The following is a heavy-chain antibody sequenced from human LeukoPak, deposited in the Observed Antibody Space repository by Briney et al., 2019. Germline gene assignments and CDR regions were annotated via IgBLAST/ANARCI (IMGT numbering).Heavy chain of an antibody. V-gene: IGHV3-30-3*01. D-gene: IGHD6-13*01. CDR3: AKENPYFSSWYHYYYMDV. J-gene: IGHJ6*03. CDR2: ISYDGSNK. Sequence: PGGSLRLSCAASGFTFSSYAMHWVRQAPGKGLEWVAVISYDGSNKYYADSVKGRFTISRDNSKNTLYLQMNSLRAEDSAVYFCAKENPYFSSWYHYYYMDVWGKGTTVTVSS. CDR1: GFTFSSYA.